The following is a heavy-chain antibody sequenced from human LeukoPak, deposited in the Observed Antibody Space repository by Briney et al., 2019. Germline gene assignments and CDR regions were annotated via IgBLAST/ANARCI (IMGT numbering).Heavy chain of an antibody. CDR2: IYTSGST. V-gene: IGHV4-4*07. J-gene: IGHJ3*01. Sequence: SETLSLTCSVSGGSLSSYYWSWIRQPAGKGLEWVGRIYTSGSTNYNPSLRSRLTLSVDMSKNQVSLKLTSVTAADTAVYYCAKYSTHAFDVWGQGTLVTVSS. CDR3: AKYSTHAFDV. CDR1: GGSLSSYY. D-gene: IGHD5-18*01.